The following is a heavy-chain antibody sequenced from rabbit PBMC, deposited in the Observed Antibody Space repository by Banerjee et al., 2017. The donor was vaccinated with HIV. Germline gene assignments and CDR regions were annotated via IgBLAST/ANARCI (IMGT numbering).Heavy chain of an antibody. J-gene: IGHJ3*01. D-gene: IGHD8-1*01. CDR2: IYVGSSGST. CDR1: GFSFSSSYW. V-gene: IGHV1S40*01. CDR3: AREANYIGSSL. Sequence: QSLEESGGDLVKPGASLTLTCTSSGFSFSSSYWICWVRQAPGKGLEWIACIYVGSSGSTWYASWVNGRFTISRSTSLNTVDLKMTSLTAADTATYFCAREANYIGSSLWGQGTLVTVS.